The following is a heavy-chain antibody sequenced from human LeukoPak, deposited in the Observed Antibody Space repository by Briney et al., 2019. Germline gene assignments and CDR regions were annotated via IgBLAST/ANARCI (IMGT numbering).Heavy chain of an antibody. CDR1: GGSISSYY. V-gene: IGHV4-59*08. D-gene: IGHD3-10*01. CDR3: ARHDYDSGSPNINWFDP. CDR2: IYYSGST. Sequence: PSETLSLTCTVSGGSISSYYWSWIRQPPGKGLEWIGYIYYSGSTNYNPSLKSRVTISVDTSKNQFSLKLSSVTATDTAVYYCARHDYDSGSPNINWFDPWGQGTLVTVSS. J-gene: IGHJ5*02.